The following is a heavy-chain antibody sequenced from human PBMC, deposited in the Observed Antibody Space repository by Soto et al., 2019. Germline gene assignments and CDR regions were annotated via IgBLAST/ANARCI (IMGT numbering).Heavy chain of an antibody. J-gene: IGHJ5*02. V-gene: IGHV4-38-2*01. CDR2: MFHSGKT. CDR1: DYSISSGYY. CDR3: ARGHIVVVPTVGWFDT. Sequence: SETLSLTCAVSDYSISSGYYWGWVRQPPGKGLEWLGSMFHSGKTYYNPSLKSRLTISVDTSKNQFSLKLNSVTAADTAVYYCARGHIVVVPTVGWFDTWGQGTLVTVSS. D-gene: IGHD2-2*01.